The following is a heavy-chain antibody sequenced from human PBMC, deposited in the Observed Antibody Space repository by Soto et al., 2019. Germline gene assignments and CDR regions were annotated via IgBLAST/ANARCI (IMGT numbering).Heavy chain of an antibody. Sequence: SVKVSCKASGGTFSTFGISWVRQAPGQGLEWMGGIIPFFGTARYSQKFEDRITITADESTNTVYMDLGSLTSEDTAIYYCAKSAPMDAGDKYYYDFWGQGALVTVSS. CDR3: AKSAPMDAGDKYYYDF. D-gene: IGHD4-17*01. J-gene: IGHJ4*02. CDR1: GGTFSTFG. CDR2: IIPFFGTA. V-gene: IGHV1-69*13.